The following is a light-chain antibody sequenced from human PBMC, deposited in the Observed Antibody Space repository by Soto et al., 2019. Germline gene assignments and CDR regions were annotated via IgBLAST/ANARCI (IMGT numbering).Light chain of an antibody. CDR1: QSLLHSNGFSY. Sequence: DFVMTQSPLSLPVTPGEPASISCKSSQSLLHSNGFSYLDWYLQKPGQSPQLLIYLGSNRASGVPDRFSGSGSGTDFTLKISRVEAEDVGTYYCMQALETPFTFGPGTTVHIK. V-gene: IGKV2-28*01. CDR3: MQALETPFT. J-gene: IGKJ3*01. CDR2: LGS.